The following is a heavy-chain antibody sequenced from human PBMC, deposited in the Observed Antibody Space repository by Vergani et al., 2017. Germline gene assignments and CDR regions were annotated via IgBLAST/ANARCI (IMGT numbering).Heavy chain of an antibody. V-gene: IGHV4-59*01. Sequence: QVRLQESGPGLVKPSETLSLTCSVSGGSMSGYYWSWIRQPPGKELEWIGYMYHSGSTNYNPSLETRVTISGDTSKNQFSLKLNSVTAADTAVYYCGRVADFYGLGSRLLDLWGQGILVTVSS. CDR2: MYHSGST. CDR1: GGSMSGYY. D-gene: IGHD3-10*01. CDR3: GRVADFYGLGSRLLDL. J-gene: IGHJ5*02.